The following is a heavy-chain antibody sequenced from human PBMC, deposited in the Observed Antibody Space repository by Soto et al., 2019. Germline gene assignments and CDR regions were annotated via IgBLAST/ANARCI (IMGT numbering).Heavy chain of an antibody. Sequence: RQMPGKGLEWMGRMDPSAPYTTSSPSFPGTVTISAAKPISTASLQASTLTASATAMYYCARLLTPLEIVEYGMDDWGQGTTVTVSS. CDR2: MDPSAPYT. CDR3: ARLLTPLEIVEYGMDD. V-gene: IGHV5-10-1*01. D-gene: IGHD2-2*03. J-gene: IGHJ6*02.